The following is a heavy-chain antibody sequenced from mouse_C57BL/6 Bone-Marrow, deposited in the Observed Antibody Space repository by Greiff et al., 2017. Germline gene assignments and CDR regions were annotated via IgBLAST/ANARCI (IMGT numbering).Heavy chain of an antibody. V-gene: IGHV5-12*01. J-gene: IGHJ4*01. CDR3: ARPLLLRPYAMDY. CDR1: GFTFSDYY. D-gene: IGHD1-1*01. Sequence: EVQGVESGGGLVQPGGSLKLSCAASGFTFSDYYMYWVRQTPEKRLEWVAYISNGGGSTYYPDTVKGRFTISRDNAKNTLYLQMSRLKSEDTAMYYCARPLLLRPYAMDYWGQGTSVTVSS. CDR2: ISNGGGST.